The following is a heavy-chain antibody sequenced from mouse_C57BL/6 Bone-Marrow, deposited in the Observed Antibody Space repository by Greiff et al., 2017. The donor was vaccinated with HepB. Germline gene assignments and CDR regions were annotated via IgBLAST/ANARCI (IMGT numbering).Heavy chain of an antibody. J-gene: IGHJ3*01. V-gene: IGHV14-4*01. Sequence: VQLKQSGAELVRPGASVKLSCTASGFNIKDDYMHWVKQRPEQGLEWIGWIDPENGDTEYASKFQGKATITADTSSNTAYLQLSSLTSEDTAVYYCTPIYYVFAYWGQGTLVTVSA. D-gene: IGHD2-1*01. CDR3: TPIYYVFAY. CDR1: GFNIKDDY. CDR2: IDPENGDT.